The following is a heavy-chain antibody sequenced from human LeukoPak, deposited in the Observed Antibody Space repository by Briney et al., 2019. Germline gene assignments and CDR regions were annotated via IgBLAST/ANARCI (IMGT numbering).Heavy chain of an antibody. Sequence: GGSLRLSCAASGFTFSSYAMSWVRQAPGKGLEWVSAISGSGGSTYYADSVKGRFTISRDNSKNTLYLQMNSLRAEDTAVYYCATLPPDRRPLEITMVRGVTNDYWGQGTLVTVSS. V-gene: IGHV3-23*01. CDR1: GFTFSSYA. CDR2: ISGSGGST. CDR3: ATLPPDRRPLEITMVRGVTNDY. J-gene: IGHJ4*02. D-gene: IGHD3-10*01.